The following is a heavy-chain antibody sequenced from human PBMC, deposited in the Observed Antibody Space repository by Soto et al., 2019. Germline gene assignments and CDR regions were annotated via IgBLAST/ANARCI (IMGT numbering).Heavy chain of an antibody. CDR3: AKDAIFEMITAGNPRMDV. Sequence: EVQVVESGGGLIQPGGSLRLSCVASGLFVSDNYMNWVRQAPGKGLEWVSIIYAGGSTYYADSVKGRFTISRDHSKNTVYLQMNSLRVEDTAVYYCAKDAIFEMITAGNPRMDVWGQGTTVTVSS. D-gene: IGHD3-16*01. J-gene: IGHJ6*02. CDR2: IYAGGST. CDR1: GLFVSDNY. V-gene: IGHV3-53*01.